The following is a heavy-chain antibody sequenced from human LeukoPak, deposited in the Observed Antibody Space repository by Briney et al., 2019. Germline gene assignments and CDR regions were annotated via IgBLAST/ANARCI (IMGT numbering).Heavy chain of an antibody. V-gene: IGHV3-7*01. CDR2: IRKDGWEK. J-gene: IGHJ4*02. CDR1: GFRFSSYE. CDR3: ASLSGVPEY. D-gene: IGHD7-27*01. Sequence: GGSLRLSCAASGFRFSSYEMNWVRQAPGKGLQWLANIRKDGWEKYYVVCVKGRCTLYRDNVKISVILQMNGLRDEDAAVYYCASLSGVPEYWGQGTLVSVSS.